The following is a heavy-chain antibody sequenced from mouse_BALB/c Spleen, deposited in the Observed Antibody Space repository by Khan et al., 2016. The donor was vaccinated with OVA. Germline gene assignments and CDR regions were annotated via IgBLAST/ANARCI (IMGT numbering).Heavy chain of an antibody. D-gene: IGHD2-1*01. CDR3: VRSGGNFHWYFDV. V-gene: IGHV5-17*02. J-gene: IGHJ1*01. Sequence: VQLKESGGGLVQPGGSRKLSCAASGFTFSSFGMHWVRQAPKKGREWVAYLSSGSITIYFVDTVKGRFTISRDNPKNTLFLQMTSLRSEDTAMYYCVRSGGNFHWYFDVWGAGTSVTVSS. CDR1: GFTFSSFG. CDR2: LSSGSITI.